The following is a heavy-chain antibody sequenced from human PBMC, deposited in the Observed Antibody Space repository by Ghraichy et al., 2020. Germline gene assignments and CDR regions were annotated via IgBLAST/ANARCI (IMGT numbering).Heavy chain of an antibody. D-gene: IGHD3-22*01. J-gene: IGHJ4*02. CDR3: ANLYDSSGYYLDY. CDR1: GGSISSSSYY. CDR2: IYYSGST. V-gene: IGHV4-39*01. Sequence: SETLSLTCTVSGGSISSSSYYWGWIRQPPGKGLEWIGSIYYSGSTYYNPSLKSRVTISVDTSKNQFSLKLSSVTAADTAVYYCANLYDSSGYYLDYWGQGTLVTVSS.